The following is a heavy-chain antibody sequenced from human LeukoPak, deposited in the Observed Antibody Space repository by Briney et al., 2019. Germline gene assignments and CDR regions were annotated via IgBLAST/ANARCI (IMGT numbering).Heavy chain of an antibody. CDR1: GGSISSYF. J-gene: IGHJ3*02. D-gene: IGHD6-6*01. V-gene: IGHV4-4*07. CDR3: ARGGRWAARRAFDI. Sequence: SETLSLTCTVSGGSISSYFWNWIRQPAGKGLEWIGRIYSNGDTNYNPSLKSRVTISQDRTRNQFSLKLSSVTAADTAVYYCARGGRWAARRAFDIWGQGTMVTVSS. CDR2: IYSNGDT.